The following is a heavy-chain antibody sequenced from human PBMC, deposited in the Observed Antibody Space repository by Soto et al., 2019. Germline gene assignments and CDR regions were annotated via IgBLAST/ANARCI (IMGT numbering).Heavy chain of an antibody. V-gene: IGHV4-39*01. Sequence: PSETLSLTCTVSVGSISSSSYYWGWIRQPPGKGLEWIGSIYYSGSTYYNPSLKSRVTISVDTSKNQFSLKLSSVTAADTAVYYCARQTHDYGDYGTGILEDYYYYGMDVWGQGTTVTVSS. CDR1: VGSISSSSYY. CDR3: ARQTHDYGDYGTGILEDYYYYGMDV. J-gene: IGHJ6*02. CDR2: IYYSGST. D-gene: IGHD4-17*01.